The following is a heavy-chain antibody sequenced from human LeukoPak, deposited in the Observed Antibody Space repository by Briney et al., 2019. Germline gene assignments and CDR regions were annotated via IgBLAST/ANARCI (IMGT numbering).Heavy chain of an antibody. D-gene: IGHD5-12*01. Sequence: ASVKVSCKASGYTFTGYYMHWVRQAPGQGLEWMGWINPNSGGTNYAQKFQGRVTMTRDTSICTAYMELSRLRSDDTAVYYCAREDGYSGYQLDYWGQGTLVTVSS. CDR2: INPNSGGT. V-gene: IGHV1-2*02. CDR1: GYTFTGYY. J-gene: IGHJ4*02. CDR3: AREDGYSGYQLDY.